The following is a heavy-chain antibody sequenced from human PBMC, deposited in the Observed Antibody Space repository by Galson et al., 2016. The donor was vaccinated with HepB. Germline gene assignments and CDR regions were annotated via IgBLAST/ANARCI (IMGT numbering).Heavy chain of an antibody. D-gene: IGHD1-26*01. J-gene: IGHJ6*02. CDR2: ISWDGAST. CDR1: GFTLDDST. CDR3: AKDIVTGTYFGVGVYPYFYGMDV. Sequence: SLRLSCAASGFTLDDSTMHWVRQGPGKGLEWVSVISWDGASTHYADAVKGRFTVSRDNSRNSLYLQMNSLRIEDTALYYCAKDIVTGTYFGVGVYPYFYGMDVWGQGTTVTVSS. V-gene: IGHV3-43*01.